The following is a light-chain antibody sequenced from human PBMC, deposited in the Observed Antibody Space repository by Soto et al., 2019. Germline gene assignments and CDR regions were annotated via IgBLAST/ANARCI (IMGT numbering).Light chain of an antibody. CDR1: QGISSY. V-gene: IGKV1-8*01. CDR2: AAS. CDR3: QQYYSYPRT. J-gene: IGKJ3*01. Sequence: AIRMTQSPSSLSASTGYRVTITCLASQGISSYLAWYQQKPGKAPKLLIYAASTLQSGVPSRFSGSGSGTDFTLTISCLQSEDFETYYCQQYYSYPRTFGPGTKVDIK.